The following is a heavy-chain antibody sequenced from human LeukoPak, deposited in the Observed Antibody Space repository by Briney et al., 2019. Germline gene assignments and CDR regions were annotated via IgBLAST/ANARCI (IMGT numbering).Heavy chain of an antibody. CDR2: ISSSSSYI. CDR1: GFTFSSYS. Sequence: GGSLRLSCAASGFTFSSYSMNWVRQAPGKGLEWVSSISSSSSYIYYADSVKGRFTISRDNAKNSLYLQMNSLRAEDTAVYYCARAGPTYYYDSSGYYFDAFDIWGQGTMVTVSS. CDR3: ARAGPTYYYDSSGYYFDAFDI. D-gene: IGHD3-22*01. J-gene: IGHJ3*02. V-gene: IGHV3-21*01.